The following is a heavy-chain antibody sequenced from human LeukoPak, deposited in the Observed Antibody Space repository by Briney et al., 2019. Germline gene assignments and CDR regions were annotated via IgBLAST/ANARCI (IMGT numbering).Heavy chain of an antibody. CDR1: GGSISSGDYY. CDR2: IYYSGST. V-gene: IGHV4-30-4*01. CDR3: ARDRRLTRYSIAVAGTPLRVGMDV. Sequence: SETLSLTCTVSGGSISSGDYYWSWIRQPPGKGLEWIGYIYYSGSTYYNPSLKSRVTISVDTSKNQFSLKLSSVTAADTAVYYCARDRRLTRYSIAVAGTPLRVGMDVWGQGTTVTVSS. D-gene: IGHD6-19*01. J-gene: IGHJ6*02.